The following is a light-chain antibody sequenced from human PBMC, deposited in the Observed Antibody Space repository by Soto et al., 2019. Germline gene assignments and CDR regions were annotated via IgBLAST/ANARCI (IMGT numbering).Light chain of an antibody. Sequence: EIVLTQSPASLSLSPGERATLPCRASQSVSSYLAWYQQKPGQAPRLLIYDASSGATGIPARFSGSGSGTEFTLTISSLQSEDFAIYYCQQRYNWPLTFGQGTKVDIK. J-gene: IGKJ1*01. CDR3: QQRYNWPLT. CDR1: QSVSSY. CDR2: DAS. V-gene: IGKV3-11*01.